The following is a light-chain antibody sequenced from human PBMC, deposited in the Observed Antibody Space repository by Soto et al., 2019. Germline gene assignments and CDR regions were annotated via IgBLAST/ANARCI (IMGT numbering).Light chain of an antibody. CDR1: QSIGSW. V-gene: IGKV1-5*03. CDR2: KVS. CDR3: QLYKTTQWM. Sequence: DIQMTQSPSTLSASVGDRVTITCRASQSIGSWLAWLQQKAGKAPKLLSYKVSSLESGVPSRFSGSGSGTDVSLTIRSLLPDDFATYYCQLYKTTQWMFGQGTKVE. J-gene: IGKJ1*01.